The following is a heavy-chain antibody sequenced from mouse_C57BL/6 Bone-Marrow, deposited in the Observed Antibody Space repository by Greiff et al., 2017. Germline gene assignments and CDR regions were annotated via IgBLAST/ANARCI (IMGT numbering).Heavy chain of an antibody. CDR1: GYSITSGYY. Sequence: EVQLQQSGPGLVKPSQSLSLTCSVTGYSITSGYYWNWIRQFPGNKLEWMGYISYDGSNNYNPSLKNRISITRDTSKNQFFLKLNSVTTEDTATDYCARAPNWDGDFDYWGQGTTLTVSS. V-gene: IGHV3-6*01. CDR2: ISYDGSN. CDR3: ARAPNWDGDFDY. J-gene: IGHJ2*01. D-gene: IGHD4-1*01.